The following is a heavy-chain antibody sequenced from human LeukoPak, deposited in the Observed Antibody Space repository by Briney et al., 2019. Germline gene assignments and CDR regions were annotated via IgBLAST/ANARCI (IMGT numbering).Heavy chain of an antibody. CDR1: GLTFNTAW. Sequence: GGSLRLSCAVSGLTFNTAWMSWVRQAPGKGLEWVGRIKRKTDGGTTDYAAPVKGRFTISRDDSKTSLYLQMNNLKTEDTAVYYCTTDTRRVVVPKWGQGTLVTVSS. J-gene: IGHJ4*02. D-gene: IGHD2-15*01. CDR2: IKRKTDGGTT. V-gene: IGHV3-15*01. CDR3: TTDTRRVVVPK.